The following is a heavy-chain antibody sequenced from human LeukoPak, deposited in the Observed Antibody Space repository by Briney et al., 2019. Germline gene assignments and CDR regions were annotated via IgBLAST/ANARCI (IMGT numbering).Heavy chain of an antibody. CDR2: IYSGGST. J-gene: IGHJ4*02. CDR1: EFSVGSNY. V-gene: IGHV3-53*01. D-gene: IGHD6-13*01. Sequence: GGSLRLSCAASEFSVGSNYMTWVRQAPGKGLEWVSLIYSGGSTFYADSVKGRFTISRDNSKNTLYLQMNSLRAEDTAVYYCARGGESFLGIAAAGRFDYWGQGTLVTVSS. CDR3: ARGGESFLGIAAAGRFDY.